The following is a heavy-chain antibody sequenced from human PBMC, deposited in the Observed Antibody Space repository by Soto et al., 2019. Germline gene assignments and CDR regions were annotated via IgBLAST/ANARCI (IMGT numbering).Heavy chain of an antibody. Sequence: PGGSLRLSCAASGFTFSSYGMHWVRQAPGKGLEWVAVISYDGSNKYYADSVKGRFTISRDNSKNTLYLQMNSLRAEDTAVYYCAKDLHSSGWADYWGQGTLVTVS. V-gene: IGHV3-30*18. CDR3: AKDLHSSGWADY. CDR2: ISYDGSNK. J-gene: IGHJ4*02. CDR1: GFTFSSYG. D-gene: IGHD6-19*01.